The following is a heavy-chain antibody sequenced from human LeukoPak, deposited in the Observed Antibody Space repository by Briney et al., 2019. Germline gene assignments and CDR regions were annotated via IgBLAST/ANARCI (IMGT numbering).Heavy chain of an antibody. V-gene: IGHV4-59*08. CDR2: IYYSGSA. CDR1: GGSISSYY. CDR3: ARGPEWYYFDY. Sequence: PSETLSLTCTVSGGSISSYYWSWIRQPPGKGLEWIGYIYYSGSAIYSPSLKSRVTISVDTSKNQFPLRLSSVTAADTAVYYCARGPEWYYFDYWGQGTLVTVSS. J-gene: IGHJ4*02. D-gene: IGHD3-3*01.